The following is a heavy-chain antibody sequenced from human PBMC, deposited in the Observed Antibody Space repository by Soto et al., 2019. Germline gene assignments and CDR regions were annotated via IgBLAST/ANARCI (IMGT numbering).Heavy chain of an antibody. CDR3: ATGVTTRGRCFDY. J-gene: IGHJ4*02. Sequence: ASVNVSCKASGYTFTGYYMHWVRQAPGQGLECMGWINPNSGGTNYAQKFQGRVTMTRDTSISTAYMELSRLRSDDTAVYYCATGVTTRGRCFDYWGQGTLVTVSS. CDR1: GYTFTGYY. CDR2: INPNSGGT. D-gene: IGHD4-4*01. V-gene: IGHV1-2*02.